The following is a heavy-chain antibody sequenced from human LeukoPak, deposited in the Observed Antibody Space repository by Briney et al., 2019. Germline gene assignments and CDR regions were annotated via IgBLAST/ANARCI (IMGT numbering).Heavy chain of an antibody. V-gene: IGHV1-69*04. Sequence: SVKVSCKASGGIFSSYAISWVRQAPGQGLEWMGRIIPILALPNYAHKFQGRITITADKSATTAYMELSSLTSEDTAVYYCTRDREVGSTTEGFWYFDLWGRGTLVTVSS. CDR1: GGIFSSYA. J-gene: IGHJ2*01. CDR2: IIPILALP. CDR3: TRDREVGSTTEGFWYFDL. D-gene: IGHD1-26*01.